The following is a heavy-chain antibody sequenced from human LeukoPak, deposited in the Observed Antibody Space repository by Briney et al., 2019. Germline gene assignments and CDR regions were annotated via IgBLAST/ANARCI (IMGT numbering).Heavy chain of an antibody. Sequence: SQTLSLTCTVSGGSISSGGYYWSWIRQHPAKGLEWIGYSDYSGSTYYNPSLKSRVTISVDTSKNQFSLKLSFVTAADTAVYYCARDGYYGSGKFDPWGRGTLVTVSS. V-gene: IGHV4-31*03. CDR3: ARDGYYGSGKFDP. CDR1: GGSISSGGYY. D-gene: IGHD3-10*01. J-gene: IGHJ5*02. CDR2: SDYSGST.